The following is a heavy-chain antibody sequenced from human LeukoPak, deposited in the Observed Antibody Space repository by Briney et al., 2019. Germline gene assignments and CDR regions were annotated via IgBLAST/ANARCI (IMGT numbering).Heavy chain of an antibody. CDR3: ARGRVRGVIITPYYYYGMDV. V-gene: IGHV4-4*02. CDR2: IYHSGST. J-gene: IGHJ6*04. CDR1: GGSISSSNW. Sequence: SGTLFLNCAVSGGSISSSNWWSWVRPPPGKGLEWIGGIYHSGSTNYNPSLKSRVTISVDKSKNQFSLKLSSVTAADTAVYYCARGRVRGVIITPYYYYGMDVWGKGTTVTVSS. D-gene: IGHD3-10*01.